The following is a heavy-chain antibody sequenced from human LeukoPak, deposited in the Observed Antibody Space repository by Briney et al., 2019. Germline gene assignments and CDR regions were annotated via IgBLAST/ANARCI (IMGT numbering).Heavy chain of an antibody. CDR1: GFTFSDYN. V-gene: IGHV3-21*01. CDR2: ITSSSSYM. D-gene: IGHD6-6*01. J-gene: IGHJ4*02. CDR3: ARGGSSSPLISVH. Sequence: GGSLRLSCAASGFTFSDYNLNWVRQAPGKGLEWVSSITSSSSYMYYADSVKGRFTISRDNAGNSLYLQMNSLRAEDTAVYYCARGGSSSPLISVHWGQGTLVTVSS.